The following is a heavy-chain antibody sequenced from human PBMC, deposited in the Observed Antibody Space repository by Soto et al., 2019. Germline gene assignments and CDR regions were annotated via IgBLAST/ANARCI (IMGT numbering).Heavy chain of an antibody. V-gene: IGHV4-4*02. CDR3: ARVLRGWFDP. J-gene: IGHJ5*02. CDR1: GGSITSANW. CDR2: ISHSGIT. Sequence: PSETLSLTCAVSGGSITSANWWTWVRQPPGGGLEWIGEISHSGITNYKASLKRRVTMSVDKTKNDVSLKLTSVTAADTAVYYCARVLRGWFDPWGQGTAGTAPQ.